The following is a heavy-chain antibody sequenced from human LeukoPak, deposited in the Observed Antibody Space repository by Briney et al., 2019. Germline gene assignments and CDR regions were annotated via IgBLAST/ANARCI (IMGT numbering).Heavy chain of an antibody. V-gene: IGHV3-23*01. D-gene: IGHD5-18*01. CDR2: ISGSGGST. CDR3: AREEGYIYGLLDF. J-gene: IGHJ1*01. Sequence: GGSLRLSCAASGFTFSSYAMSWVRQAPRKGLECVSAISGSGGSTYYADSVRGRFTISRDNSKNTLYLQVNSLRADDTAVYYCAREEGYIYGLLDFWGQGVLVTVSS. CDR1: GFTFSSYA.